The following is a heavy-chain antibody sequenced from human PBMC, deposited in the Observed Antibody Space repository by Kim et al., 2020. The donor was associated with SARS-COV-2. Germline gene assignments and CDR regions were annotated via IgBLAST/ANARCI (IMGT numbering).Heavy chain of an antibody. Sequence: SETLSLTCTVSGGSISSYYWSWIRQPPGKGLEWIGYIYYSGSTNYNPSLKSRVTISVDTSKNQFSLKLSSVTAADTAVYYCASTKYYYGSGSYYNYYGMDVWGQGTTVTVSS. CDR3: ASTKYYYGSGSYYNYYGMDV. CDR2: IYYSGST. J-gene: IGHJ6*02. V-gene: IGHV4-59*13. CDR1: GGSISSYY. D-gene: IGHD3-10*01.